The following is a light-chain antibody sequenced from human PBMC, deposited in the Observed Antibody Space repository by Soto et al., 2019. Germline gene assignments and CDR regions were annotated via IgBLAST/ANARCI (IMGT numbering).Light chain of an antibody. Sequence: QSVLTQPPSASGTPGQGITISCSGSSSNIGANTVNWYQQLPGTAPKLLICSTNERPSGVPDRISGSKSGTSASLAISGLQSEDEADYHCAAWDDSLNGVVFGGGTKVTVL. J-gene: IGLJ2*01. CDR2: STN. CDR1: SSNIGANT. CDR3: AAWDDSLNGVV. V-gene: IGLV1-44*01.